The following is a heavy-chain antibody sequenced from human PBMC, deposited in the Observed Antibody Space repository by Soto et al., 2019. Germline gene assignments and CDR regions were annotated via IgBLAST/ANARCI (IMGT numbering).Heavy chain of an antibody. J-gene: IGHJ4*02. CDR2: ISSSTGNT. D-gene: IGHD3-10*01. Sequence: GGSLRLSCAASGFAFSSYAMTWVRQAPGKGLEWVSAISSSTGNTYYADSVKGRFTISRDNSKNTLYLQMNSLSAEDTAVYYCAMRGGSGSYYYFDYWGQGTLVTVS. CDR1: GFAFSSYA. CDR3: AMRGGSGSYYYFDY. V-gene: IGHV3-23*01.